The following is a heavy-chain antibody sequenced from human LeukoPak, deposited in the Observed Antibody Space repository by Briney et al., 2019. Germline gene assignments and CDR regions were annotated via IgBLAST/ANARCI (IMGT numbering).Heavy chain of an antibody. Sequence: GGSLRLSCTVSGFPFNNYVIHWVRQAPGKGLEWVAVTSADERIKIYNDSVRGRFTISRDNSKNTQYLQMNSLRVEDTAVYYCARDPVLGAPDYLDYWGRGTLVSVSS. J-gene: IGHJ4*02. V-gene: IGHV3-30*03. CDR2: TSADERIK. CDR1: GFPFNNYV. D-gene: IGHD1-26*01. CDR3: ARDPVLGAPDYLDY.